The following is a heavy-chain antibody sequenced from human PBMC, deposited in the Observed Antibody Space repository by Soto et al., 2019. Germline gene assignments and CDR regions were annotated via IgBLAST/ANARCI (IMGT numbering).Heavy chain of an antibody. J-gene: IGHJ4*02. V-gene: IGHV4-34*01. CDR2: INHSGST. Sequence: QVQLQQWGAGLLKPSENLSLTCAVYGGSFSGYYWSWIRQPPGKGLEWIGEINHSGSTNYNPSLKSRSTRSVDTSPTQSSLKLTAVTAADPTVYYRARGPSSPWLDCSGQGLRVTASS. CDR3: ARGPSSPWLDC. D-gene: IGHD6-19*01. CDR1: GGSFSGYY.